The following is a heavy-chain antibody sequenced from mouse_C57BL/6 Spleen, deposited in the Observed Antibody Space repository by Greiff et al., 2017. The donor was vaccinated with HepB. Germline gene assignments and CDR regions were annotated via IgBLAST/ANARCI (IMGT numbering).Heavy chain of an antibody. J-gene: IGHJ3*01. CDR2: IDPEDGET. Sequence: EVKLMESGAELVKPGASVKLSCTASGFNIKDYYMHWVKQRTEQGLAWIGRIDPEDGETKYAPKFQGKATITADTSSNTAYLQLSSLTSEDTAVYYCARSPPVSYDSLFAYWGQGTLVTVSA. CDR1: GFNIKDYY. CDR3: ARSPPVSYDSLFAY. V-gene: IGHV14-2*01. D-gene: IGHD2-12*01.